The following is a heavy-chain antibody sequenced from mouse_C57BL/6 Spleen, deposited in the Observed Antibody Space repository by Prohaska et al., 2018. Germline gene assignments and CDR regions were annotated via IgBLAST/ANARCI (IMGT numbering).Heavy chain of an antibody. Sequence: SVKISCKASGYTFTDSYMNWVKRSHRKSLEWIGDINPNNGGTSYNEKLKGKATGTVDKCSSTAEREIRSRTSEDSAVYYCERYGNYADYWGQGTTLTVSS. CDR3: ERYGNYADY. J-gene: IGHJ2*01. CDR1: GYTFTDSY. D-gene: IGHD2-1*01. CDR2: INPNNGGT. V-gene: IGHV1-26*01.